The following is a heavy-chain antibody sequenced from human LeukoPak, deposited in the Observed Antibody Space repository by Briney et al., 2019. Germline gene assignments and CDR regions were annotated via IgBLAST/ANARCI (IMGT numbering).Heavy chain of an antibody. V-gene: IGHV3-30-3*01. CDR2: VTFDGSSK. Sequence: GRSVPLSCAASEFTFSDYAMHWVRQAPGKGLEWVAVVTFDGSSKYYADSVQGRFTISRDNSKNTLYLEMNSLRPEDTAVYFCARVARVAATDYWGQETLVTASS. D-gene: IGHD2-15*01. CDR1: EFTFSDYA. J-gene: IGHJ4*02. CDR3: ARVARVAATDY.